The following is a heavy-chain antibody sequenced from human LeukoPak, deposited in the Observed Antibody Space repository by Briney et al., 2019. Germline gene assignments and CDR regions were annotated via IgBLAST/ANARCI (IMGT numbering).Heavy chain of an antibody. CDR2: IQYDGSNK. CDR1: GLSFSSYG. CDR3: ARDKPPNYDILTGYFYYYYYMDV. J-gene: IGHJ6*03. D-gene: IGHD3-9*01. V-gene: IGHV3-30*12. Sequence: GGSLRLSCAASGLSFSSYGMHWVRQAPGKGLEWVAFIQYDGSNKFYADSVKGRFTISRDNSKNTLYLQMNSLRAEDTAVYYCARDKPPNYDILTGYFYYYYYMDVWGKGTTVTISS.